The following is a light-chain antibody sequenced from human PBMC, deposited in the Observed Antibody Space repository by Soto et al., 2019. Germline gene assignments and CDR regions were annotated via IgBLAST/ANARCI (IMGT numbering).Light chain of an antibody. CDR3: QQANNFQLT. CDR1: QGITSW. J-gene: IGKJ4*01. CDR2: AAS. Sequence: DIQMTQSPSSVSASVGDRVTITCRASQGITSWLAWYQQKPGKAPTLLIYAASILQSGVPSRFIGSGSGTEFTLTISSMHPEDFATYYCQQANNFQLTVGGGTKVEIK. V-gene: IGKV1D-12*01.